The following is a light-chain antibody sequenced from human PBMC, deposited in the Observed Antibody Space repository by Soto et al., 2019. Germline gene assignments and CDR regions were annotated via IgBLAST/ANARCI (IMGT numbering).Light chain of an antibody. Sequence: DIQMTQSPPTLPAFVGDTVTITCRASQSVSSWLAGYQQKPGTAPNLLIYDASSLASGVPSRFSGSGSGTKFSLTIRSLQPDDFATYYCQQYISFPQTFGQGTKVEMK. CDR3: QQYISFPQT. CDR1: QSVSSW. CDR2: DAS. J-gene: IGKJ1*01. V-gene: IGKV1-5*01.